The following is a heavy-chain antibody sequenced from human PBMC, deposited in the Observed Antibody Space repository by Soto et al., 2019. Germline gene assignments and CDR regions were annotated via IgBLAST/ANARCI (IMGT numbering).Heavy chain of an antibody. CDR1: GGSISSYY. Sequence: QVQLQESGPGLVKPSETLSLTCTVSGGSISSYYWSWIRQPPGKGLEWIGYIYYSGSTNYNPSLKRRVTLSVDTSKNHFSLKLGSVTAADKAVYYCARDRVSELSYYYYMDVWGKGTTVTVSS. D-gene: IGHD1-7*01. CDR2: IYYSGST. CDR3: ARDRVSELSYYYYMDV. V-gene: IGHV4-59*01. J-gene: IGHJ6*03.